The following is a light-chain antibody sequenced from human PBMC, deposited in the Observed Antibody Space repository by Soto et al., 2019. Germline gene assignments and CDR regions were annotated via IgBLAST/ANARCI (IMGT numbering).Light chain of an antibody. J-gene: IGKJ1*01. V-gene: IGKV3-11*01. CDR1: QRISTN. Sequence: EIVMTQSPATLSVSPGESATLSCRASQRISTNLAWYQHKRGQAPRLLIYGASTRATGIPARFSGSGSETDFTLTISSLEPEDFAVYYCQQRSNWPPWTFGQGTKVDIK. CDR3: QQRSNWPPWT. CDR2: GAS.